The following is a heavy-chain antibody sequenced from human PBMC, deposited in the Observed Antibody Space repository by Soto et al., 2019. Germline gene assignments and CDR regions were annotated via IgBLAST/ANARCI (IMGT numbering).Heavy chain of an antibody. V-gene: IGHV3-23*01. CDR3: AKDRERDAWYEDY. Sequence: ETLSLTCAVSGGYISGGYYSWSWVRQAPGKGLEWVSVISGSDGSTYYADSVKGRFTISRDNSKNTLYLQMNSLRAEDTAVYYCAKDRERDAWYEDYWGQGTLVTVSS. D-gene: IGHD6-13*01. CDR2: ISGSDGST. CDR1: GGYISGGYYS. J-gene: IGHJ4*02.